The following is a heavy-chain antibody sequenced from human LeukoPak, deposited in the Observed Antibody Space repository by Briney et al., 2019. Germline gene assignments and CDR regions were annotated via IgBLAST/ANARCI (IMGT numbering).Heavy chain of an antibody. D-gene: IGHD6-13*01. V-gene: IGHV4-34*01. Sequence: SETLSLTCAVYGGSFSGYYWSWIRQPPGKGLEWIGEINHSGSTNYNPSLKSRVTISVDTSKNQFSLKLSSVTAADTAVYYCARPIVPIAAACDAFDIWGQGTMVTVSS. CDR3: ARPIVPIAAACDAFDI. CDR1: GGSFSGYY. CDR2: INHSGST. J-gene: IGHJ3*02.